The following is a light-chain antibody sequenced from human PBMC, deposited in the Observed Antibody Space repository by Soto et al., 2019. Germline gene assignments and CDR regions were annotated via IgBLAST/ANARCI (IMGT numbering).Light chain of an antibody. Sequence: QSVLTQPPSASGTPGQRVTISCSGTTSNIGGNSVNWYQQLPGTAPKVLIYRNNQRPSGVPDRFSGSKSGTSASLAISGLQSEDEADYYCAAWDDSLNGPAFGGGTKLTVL. CDR3: AAWDDSLNGPA. CDR1: TSNIGGNS. V-gene: IGLV1-44*01. J-gene: IGLJ2*01. CDR2: RNN.